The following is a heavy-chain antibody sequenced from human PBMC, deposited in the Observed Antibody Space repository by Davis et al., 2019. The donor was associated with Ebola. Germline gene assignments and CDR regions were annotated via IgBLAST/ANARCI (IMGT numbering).Heavy chain of an antibody. V-gene: IGHV3-23*01. CDR3: VKDTSNIWFDV. J-gene: IGHJ3*01. D-gene: IGHD1-26*01. CDR1: GFVFRNYV. CDR2: LGTSADT. Sequence: GESLKISCAAPGFVFRNYVMSWVRQAPGKGLEWVSTLGTSADTYYADSVRGRFTISRDNSKNNLYLQMNGLRVEDTAIYFCVKDTSNIWFDVWGQGTMVAVSS.